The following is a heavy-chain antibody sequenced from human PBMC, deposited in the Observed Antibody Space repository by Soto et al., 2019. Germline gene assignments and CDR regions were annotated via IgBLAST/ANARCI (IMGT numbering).Heavy chain of an antibody. D-gene: IGHD6-19*01. CDR3: ARAAIAVAGNTYYYYYGMDV. CDR2: ITPIFGTA. CDR1: GGTFSSYA. V-gene: IGHV1-69*01. J-gene: IGHJ6*02. Sequence: QVQLVQSGAEVKKLGSSVKVPCKASGGTFSSYAISWVRQAPGQGLEWMGGITPIFGTANYAQKFQGRVTITADESTSTAYMELSSLRSEDTAVYYCARAAIAVAGNTYYYYYGMDVWGQGTTVTVSS.